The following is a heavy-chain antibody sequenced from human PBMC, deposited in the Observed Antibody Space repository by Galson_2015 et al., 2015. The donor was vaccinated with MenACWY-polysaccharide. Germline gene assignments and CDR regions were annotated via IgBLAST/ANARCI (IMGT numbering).Heavy chain of an antibody. CDR1: GYTFTSNG. V-gene: IGHV1-18*01. Sequence: SVKVSCKASGYTFTSNGISWVRQAPGQGLEWMGWISTHNGNTDNAQKFQGRVTMTTDTSTATAFMELRSLGSDDTAVYYCARDGSSSTAPRPSKYWGQGTLVTVSS. CDR3: ARDGSSSTAPRPSKY. CDR2: ISTHNGNT. D-gene: IGHD6-6*01. J-gene: IGHJ4*02.